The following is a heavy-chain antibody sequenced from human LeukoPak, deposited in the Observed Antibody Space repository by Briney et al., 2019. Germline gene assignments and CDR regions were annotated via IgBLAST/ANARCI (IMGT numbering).Heavy chain of an antibody. J-gene: IGHJ4*02. V-gene: IGHV3-7*04. Sequence: GGSLRLSCAASGFTFSRSWMTCVRQAPGKGLEWVANINQDGSDKSSVDSVRGRFTISRDNAKNSLYLQMNSLRAEDTAVYYCGRGDGYLVDYWGQGTLVTVSS. CDR1: GFTFSRSW. D-gene: IGHD3-16*02. CDR2: INQDGSDK. CDR3: GRGDGYLVDY.